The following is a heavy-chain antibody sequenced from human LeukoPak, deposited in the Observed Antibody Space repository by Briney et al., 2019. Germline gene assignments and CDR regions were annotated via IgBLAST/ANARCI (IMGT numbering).Heavy chain of an antibody. V-gene: IGHV1-2*02. Sequence: GASVKVSCKASGYTFTGYYMHWVRQAPGQGLEWMGLTNPNSGGTNYAQKFQGRVTMTMDTSISTAYMELSRLRSDDTAVYYCARATMVRGVIIPGWHYYYYMDVWGKGTTVTVSS. CDR3: ARATMVRGVIIPGWHYYYYMDV. D-gene: IGHD3-10*01. CDR1: GYTFTGYY. J-gene: IGHJ6*03. CDR2: TNPNSGGT.